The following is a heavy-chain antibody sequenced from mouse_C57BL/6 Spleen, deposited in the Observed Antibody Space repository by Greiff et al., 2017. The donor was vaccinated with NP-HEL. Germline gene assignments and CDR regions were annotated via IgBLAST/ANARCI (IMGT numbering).Heavy chain of an antibody. J-gene: IGHJ2*01. V-gene: IGHV2-2*01. Sequence: QVQLQQSGPGLVQPSQSLSITCTVSGFSLTSYGVHWVRQSPGKGLEWLGVIWSGGSTDYNAAFISRLSISKDNSKSQVFFKMNSLQADDTAIYYCARLGQEGYWGQGTTLTVSS. CDR1: GFSLTSYG. D-gene: IGHD3-2*02. CDR3: ARLGQEGY. CDR2: IWSGGST.